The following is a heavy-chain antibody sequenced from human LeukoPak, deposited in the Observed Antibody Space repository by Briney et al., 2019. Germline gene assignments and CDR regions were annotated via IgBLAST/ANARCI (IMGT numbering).Heavy chain of an antibody. V-gene: IGHV4-34*01. CDR1: GGSFSGHY. D-gene: IGHD3-3*01. Sequence: SETLSLTCAVYGGSFSGHYWSWIRQPPGKGLEWIGEINHSGSTNYNPSLKSRVTISVDTSKNQFSLKLSSVTAADTAVYYCARGHYDFWSGYYRVYYFDYWGQGTLVTVSS. CDR2: INHSGST. J-gene: IGHJ4*02. CDR3: ARGHYDFWSGYYRVYYFDY.